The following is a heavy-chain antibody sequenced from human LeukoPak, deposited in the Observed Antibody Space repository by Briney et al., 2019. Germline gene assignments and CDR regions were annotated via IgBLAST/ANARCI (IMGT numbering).Heavy chain of an antibody. V-gene: IGHV1-18*01. CDR3: ARPSEEVPPTFCGGDCYSGEGGYFDY. CDR1: GYTFTSYG. Sequence: ASVKVSCKASGYTFTSYGISWVRQAPGQGLEWMGWISAYNGNTNYAQKLQGRVTMTTDTSTSAAYMELRSLRSDDTAVYYCARPSEEVPPTFCGGDCYSGEGGYFDYWGQGTLVTVSS. D-gene: IGHD2-21*02. CDR2: ISAYNGNT. J-gene: IGHJ4*02.